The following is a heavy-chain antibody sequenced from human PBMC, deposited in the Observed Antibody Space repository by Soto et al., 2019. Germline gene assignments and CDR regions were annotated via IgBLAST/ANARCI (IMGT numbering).Heavy chain of an antibody. D-gene: IGHD3-16*02. J-gene: IGHJ4*02. Sequence: EVQLLESGGGLVQPGGSLILSCAASGFTYESYAMSWVRQAPGKGLEWVSGINSGGTVAHYADSVKGRFAISRDNSKNTLSLEMNSLRADDTGLYYCAISTGGFGGLFVVPSDYWGQGTLVTVSS. V-gene: IGHV3-23*01. CDR3: AISTGGFGGLFVVPSDY. CDR1: GFTYESYA. CDR2: INSGGTVA.